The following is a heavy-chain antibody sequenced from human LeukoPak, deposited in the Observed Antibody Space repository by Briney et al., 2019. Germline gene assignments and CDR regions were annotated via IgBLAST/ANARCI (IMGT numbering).Heavy chain of an antibody. Sequence: SETLSLTCTVSGGSISSYYWSWIRQPPGKGLEWIGYIYYSGSTNYNPSLKSRVTISVDTSKNQFSLKLSSVTAADTAVYYCARSSYYYYMDVWGKGTTVTVSS. CDR3: ARSSYYYYMDV. V-gene: IGHV4-59*12. CDR1: GGSISSYY. D-gene: IGHD2-2*01. J-gene: IGHJ6*03. CDR2: IYYSGST.